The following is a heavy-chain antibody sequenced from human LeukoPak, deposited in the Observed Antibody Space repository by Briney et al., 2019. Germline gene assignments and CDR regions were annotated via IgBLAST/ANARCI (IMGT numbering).Heavy chain of an antibody. CDR3: AREPAGVRSGSYYRHFDY. CDR2: INYSGNT. CDR1: GGSFSGYY. J-gene: IGHJ4*02. Sequence: SETLSLTCAVYGGSFSGYYWSWIRQPPGKGLEWIGKINYSGNTYYSTSLKSRVTISVDTSKNQFSLKLSSVTAADTAVYYCAREPAGVRSGSYYRHFDYWGQGTLVTVSS. D-gene: IGHD3-10*01. V-gene: IGHV4-34*01.